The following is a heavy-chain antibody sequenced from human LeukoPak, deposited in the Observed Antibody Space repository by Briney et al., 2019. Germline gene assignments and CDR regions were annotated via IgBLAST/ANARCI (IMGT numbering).Heavy chain of an antibody. CDR3: ARHHGWELLDAFDI. CDR1: GGTFSSYA. Sequence: GASVKVSSKASGGTFSSYAISWVRQAPGQGLEWMGGIIPIFGTANYAQKFQGRVTITADESTSTAYMELSSLRSEDTAVYYCARHHGWELLDAFDIWGQGTMVTVSS. D-gene: IGHD1-26*01. J-gene: IGHJ3*02. CDR2: IIPIFGTA. V-gene: IGHV1-69*13.